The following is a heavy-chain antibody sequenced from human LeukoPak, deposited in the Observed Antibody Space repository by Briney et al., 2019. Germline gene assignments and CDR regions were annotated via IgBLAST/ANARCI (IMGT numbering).Heavy chain of an antibody. CDR1: GFTFSNYA. V-gene: IGHV3-23*01. D-gene: IGHD1-26*01. CDR2: ISGSGGST. Sequence: GGSLRLSCAASGFTFSNYAMSWVRQAPGKGLEWVSGISGSGGSTYYADSVKGRFTISRDNSKNTLCLQMNSLRAEDTAVYYCAKREKERGGSYSYYFDYWGQGTLVTVSS. CDR3: AKREKERGGSYSYYFDY. J-gene: IGHJ4*02.